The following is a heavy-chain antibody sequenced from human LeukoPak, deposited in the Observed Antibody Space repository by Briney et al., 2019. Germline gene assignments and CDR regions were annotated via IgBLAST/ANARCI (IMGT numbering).Heavy chain of an antibody. V-gene: IGHV3-48*04. CDR1: GFTFSSYS. CDR3: ARVGSRGYYFDY. D-gene: IGHD1-26*01. J-gene: IGHJ4*02. CDR2: ISYSSSPI. Sequence: GGSLRLSCAASGFTFSSYSMNWVRQAPGKGLEWVAYISYSSSPIYYVDSVKGRFTISRDNANNSLYLQMNSLTAEDTAVFYCARVGSRGYYFDYWGQGTLVSVSS.